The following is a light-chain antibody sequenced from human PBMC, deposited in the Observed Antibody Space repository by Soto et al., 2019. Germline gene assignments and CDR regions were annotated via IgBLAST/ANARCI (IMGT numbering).Light chain of an antibody. CDR1: QSVRTY. J-gene: IGKJ4*01. Sequence: EIVLTQSPDTLSLSPGERATLSCRASQSVRTYLAWYQQKPGQAPRLLIFDASNRATGIPARFSGSGSGTDFTLTINSLQSEDFAVYYCQPYNNWPLTFGGGTKVDIK. CDR2: DAS. V-gene: IGKV3-11*01. CDR3: QPYNNWPLT.